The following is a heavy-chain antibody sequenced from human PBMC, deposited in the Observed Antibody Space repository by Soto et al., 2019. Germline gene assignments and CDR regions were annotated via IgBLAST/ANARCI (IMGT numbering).Heavy chain of an antibody. J-gene: IGHJ3*01. V-gene: IGHV2-5*02. CDR3: AHAYGGTSWPNDAFDV. CDR2: IYWDDDK. Sequence: QITLTESGPTLVKPTQTLTLTCTFSGFSLSADGVGVAWIRQPPGKALEWLALIYWDDDKRYSPSLKNRLTITTDTSKNPVVLTMTNMDPVDTATYYCAHAYGGTSWPNDAFDVWGQGTVVTVSS. D-gene: IGHD2-2*01. CDR1: GFSLSADGVG.